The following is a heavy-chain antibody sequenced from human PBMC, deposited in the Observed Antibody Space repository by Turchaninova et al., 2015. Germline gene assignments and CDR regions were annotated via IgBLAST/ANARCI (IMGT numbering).Heavy chain of an antibody. D-gene: IGHD3-22*01. Sequence: QILLVQSEAEVKKPGASVKVSCKAFGYTFASYGISWVQKAPGQGLEWMGWINTYNDNTNYAQKLQCRVTMTTDTSTSTAYMELRSLISDDTAVYYCAREKYYDTSGYSDFQHWGQGTLVTVSS. V-gene: IGHV1-18*04. CDR2: INTYNDNT. J-gene: IGHJ1*01. CDR3: AREKYYDTSGYSDFQH. CDR1: GYTFASYG.